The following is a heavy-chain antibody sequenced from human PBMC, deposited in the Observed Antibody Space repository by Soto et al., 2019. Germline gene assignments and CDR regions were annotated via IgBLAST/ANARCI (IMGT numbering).Heavy chain of an antibody. CDR2: IYYSGST. CDR3: ARDRTAAGNNWFDP. Sequence: QVQLQESGPGLVKPSQTLSLTCTVSGGSISSGGYYWSWIRQHPGKGLEWIGYIYYSGSTYYNPSRKCRVTISVDTSKNQFSLKLSSVTAADTAVYYWARDRTAAGNNWFDPWGQGTLVTVSS. J-gene: IGHJ5*02. D-gene: IGHD6-13*01. V-gene: IGHV4-31*03. CDR1: GGSISSGGYY.